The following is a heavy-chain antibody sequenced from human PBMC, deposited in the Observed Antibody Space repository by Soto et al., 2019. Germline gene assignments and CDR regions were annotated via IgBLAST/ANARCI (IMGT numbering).Heavy chain of an antibody. J-gene: IGHJ4*02. D-gene: IGHD6-13*01. Sequence: PGEALKISCKGSGYSFTSYWISWVRQMPGKGLEWMGRIDPSDSYTNYSPSFQGHVTISADKSISTAYLQWSSLKASDTAMYYWGRLQAAPGDNVLTLDYWGRGTMVTVSS. V-gene: IGHV5-10-1*01. CDR1: GYSFTSYW. CDR3: GRLQAAPGDNVLTLDY. CDR2: IDPSDSYT.